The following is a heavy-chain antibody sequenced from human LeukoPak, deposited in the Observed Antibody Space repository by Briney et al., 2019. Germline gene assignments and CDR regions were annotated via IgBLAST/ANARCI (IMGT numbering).Heavy chain of an antibody. D-gene: IGHD5-12*01. J-gene: IGHJ3*02. CDR3: AKDGNSGYVLDAFDI. CDR1: GFTFSSYG. Sequence: GRSLRLSCAASGFTFSSYGMHWVRQAPGKGLEWVAVISYDGSNKYYADSVKGRFTISRDNSKNTLYLQMNSLRAEDTAVYYCAKDGNSGYVLDAFDIWGQGTMVTVSS. V-gene: IGHV3-30*18. CDR2: ISYDGSNK.